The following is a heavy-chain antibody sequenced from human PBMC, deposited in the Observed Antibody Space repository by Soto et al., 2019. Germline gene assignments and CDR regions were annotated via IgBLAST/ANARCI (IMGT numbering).Heavy chain of an antibody. Sequence: PSDTLSLTCTVSGGSISSGDYSWSWIRQPPGKGLEWIGYIYYSGSTYYNPSLKSRVTISVDTSKNQFSLKLSSVTAADTAVYYCARAYDSSGYLAHWGQGTLVTVSS. CDR1: GGSISSGDYS. J-gene: IGHJ4*02. CDR3: ARAYDSSGYLAH. CDR2: IYYSGST. D-gene: IGHD3-22*01. V-gene: IGHV4-30-4*02.